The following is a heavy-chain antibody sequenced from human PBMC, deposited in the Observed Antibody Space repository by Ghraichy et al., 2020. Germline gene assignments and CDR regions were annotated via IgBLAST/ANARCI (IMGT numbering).Heavy chain of an antibody. CDR2: LNPDGSTL. CDR3: TRGGSAVAEDLII. J-gene: IGHJ4*02. Sequence: GGSLRLSCVASGFSFSSYWMHWVRQAPGKGLVWVSRLNPDGSTLNYADSVEGRFTISRDNAKNTVYLHMTSLRVEDTAIYYCTRGGSAVAEDLIIGGQGTLVTVSS. V-gene: IGHV3-74*01. D-gene: IGHD6-13*01. CDR1: GFSFSSYW.